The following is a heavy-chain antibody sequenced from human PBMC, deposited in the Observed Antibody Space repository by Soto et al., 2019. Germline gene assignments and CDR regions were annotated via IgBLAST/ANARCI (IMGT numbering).Heavy chain of an antibody. J-gene: IGHJ6*02. CDR3: AILRAGAYGMDV. V-gene: IGHV1-18*01. CDR1: GYTFSDYG. CDR2: ISTNNGNT. D-gene: IGHD4-17*01. Sequence: QVQLVQSGAEVKKPGASVKVSCKASGYTFSDYGISWVRQAPGQRPEYMGWISTNNGNTKYAQNIQGRVTMTTDTSTSTGYMELRSLRPDDTAVYYCAILRAGAYGMDVWGQGTTVTVSS.